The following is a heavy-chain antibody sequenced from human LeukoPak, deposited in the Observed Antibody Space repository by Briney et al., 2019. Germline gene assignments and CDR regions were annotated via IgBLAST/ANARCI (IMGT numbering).Heavy chain of an antibody. V-gene: IGHV4-34*01. Sequence: PSETLSLTCAVYGGSFSGYYWSWIRQPPGKGLEWIGETNHSGSTNYNPSLKSRVTISVDTSKNQFSLKLTSVTAADTAVYYCARGIVLMVYATFDYWGQGTLVTVSS. J-gene: IGHJ4*02. CDR1: GGSFSGYY. D-gene: IGHD2-8*01. CDR3: ARGIVLMVYATFDY. CDR2: TNHSGST.